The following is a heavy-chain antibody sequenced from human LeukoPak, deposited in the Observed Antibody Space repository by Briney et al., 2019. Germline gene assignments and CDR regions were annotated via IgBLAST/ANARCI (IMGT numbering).Heavy chain of an antibody. CDR2: ISAYNGNT. V-gene: IGHV1-18*01. D-gene: IGHD3-3*01. J-gene: IGHJ3*02. CDR1: GYTFTSYG. Sequence: ASVKVSCKASGYTFTSYGISWVRQAPGQGLEWMGWISAYNGNTNYAQKLQGRVTMTKDTSTSTAYMELRSLRSDDTAVYYCATKLYDFWSAFDIWGQGTMVTVSS. CDR3: ATKLYDFWSAFDI.